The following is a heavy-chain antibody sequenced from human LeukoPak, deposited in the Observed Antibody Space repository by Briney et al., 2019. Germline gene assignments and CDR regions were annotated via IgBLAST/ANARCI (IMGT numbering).Heavy chain of an antibody. J-gene: IGHJ4*02. CDR1: GFRFSSYG. CDR3: ARTYYGDKKEGIDY. D-gene: IGHD4-23*01. CDR2: IWYDGSHE. Sequence: RGSLRFSCAASGFRFSSYGMYWVRQAPGKGLEWVAVIWYDGSHEYYADSVKGRFTISRDNSKNTLYLRMNSLRAEDTAVYYCARTYYGDKKEGIDYWGQGTLVTVSS. V-gene: IGHV3-33*07.